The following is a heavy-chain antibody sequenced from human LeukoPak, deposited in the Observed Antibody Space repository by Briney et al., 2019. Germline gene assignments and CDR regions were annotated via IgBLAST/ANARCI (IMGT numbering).Heavy chain of an antibody. J-gene: IGHJ3*02. CDR1: GGTFSSYA. Sequence: GASVKVSCKASGGTFSSYAISWVRQAPGQGLEWMGRIIPILGIANYAQKFQGRVTITADKSTSTAYMELSSLRSEDTAVYYCARPNKDIVVVPAASHDAFDIWGQGTMVTVSS. CDR3: ARPNKDIVVVPAASHDAFDI. V-gene: IGHV1-69*04. CDR2: IIPILGIA. D-gene: IGHD2-2*01.